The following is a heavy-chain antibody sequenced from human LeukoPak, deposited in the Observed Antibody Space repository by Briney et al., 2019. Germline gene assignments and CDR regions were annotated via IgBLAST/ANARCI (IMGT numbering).Heavy chain of an antibody. D-gene: IGHD3-10*01. J-gene: IGHJ4*02. CDR1: GFTFSDYY. CDR2: ISSASSTI. CDR3: ARVGTYYYGSGSHYYFDY. V-gene: IGHV3-11*01. Sequence: GGSLRLSCAASGFTFSDYYMNWIRQAPGRGLEWVSYISSASSTIYYADSVKGRFTISRDNAKNSLYLQVNSLRAEDTAVYYCARVGTYYYGSGSHYYFDYWGQGTLVTVSS.